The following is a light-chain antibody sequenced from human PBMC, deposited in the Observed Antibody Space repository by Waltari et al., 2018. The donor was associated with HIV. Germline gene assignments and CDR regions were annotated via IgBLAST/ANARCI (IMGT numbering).Light chain of an antibody. CDR3: QSFDSSLSAVI. CDR2: DTK. V-gene: IGLV1-40*01. Sequence: QSVLTQPPSVSGVPGQRVTIACTGGSSNIGAGYDVHWYRKFPGTAPKLLIYDTKKRPSGVPDRFSGSKSGTSASLAITGLQAEDEADYYCQSFDSSLSAVIFGGGTKLTVL. CDR1: SSNIGAGYD. J-gene: IGLJ2*01.